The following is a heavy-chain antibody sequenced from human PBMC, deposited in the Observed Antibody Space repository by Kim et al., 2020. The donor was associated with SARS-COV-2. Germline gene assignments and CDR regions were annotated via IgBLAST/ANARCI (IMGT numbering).Heavy chain of an antibody. J-gene: IGHJ6*03. D-gene: IGHD4-17*01. CDR1: GFTFSSYG. V-gene: IGHV3-30*18. CDR3: AKDRGHYGDPLNYYYYYMDV. Sequence: GGSLRLSCAASGFTFSSYGMHWVRQAPGKGLEWVAVISYDGSNKYYADSVKGRFTISRDNSKNTLYLQMNSLRAEDTAVYYCAKDRGHYGDPLNYYYYYMDVWGKGTTVTVSS. CDR2: ISYDGSNK.